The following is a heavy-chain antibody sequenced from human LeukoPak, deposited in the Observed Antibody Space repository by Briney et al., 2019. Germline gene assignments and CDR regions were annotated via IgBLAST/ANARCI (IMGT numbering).Heavy chain of an antibody. CDR2: IDPSDSYT. V-gene: IGHV5-10-1*01. CDR1: GYSFTSHW. D-gene: IGHD3-9*01. CDR3: AITYDILTGSSPFDY. J-gene: IGHJ4*02. Sequence: GESLKISCKGSGYSFTSHWISWVRQMPGKGLEWMGRIDPSDSYTNYSPSFQGRVTISADKSISTAYLQWSSLKASDTAMYYCAITYDILTGSSPFDYWGQGTLVTVSS.